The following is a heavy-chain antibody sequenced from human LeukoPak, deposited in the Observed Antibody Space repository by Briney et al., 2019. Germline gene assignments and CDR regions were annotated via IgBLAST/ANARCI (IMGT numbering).Heavy chain of an antibody. CDR1: GLTFSSYA. V-gene: IGHV3-23*01. J-gene: IGHJ5*02. Sequence: GGSLRLSCAASGLTFSSYAMSWVRQAPGKGLEWVSAISGSGGRTYYADSVKGRVTISRDNSKNTMYLQMNSLRAEDTAVYYCAARTSYGEGWLDPWGPGTLVTVSS. CDR2: ISGSGGRT. D-gene: IGHD4-17*01. CDR3: AARTSYGEGWLDP.